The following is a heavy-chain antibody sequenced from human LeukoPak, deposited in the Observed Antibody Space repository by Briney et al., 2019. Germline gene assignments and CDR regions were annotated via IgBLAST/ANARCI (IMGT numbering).Heavy chain of an antibody. CDR1: GGTFSSYA. V-gene: IGHV1-69*05. J-gene: IGHJ4*02. CDR3: ARAVTSSPQTEYYFDY. CDR2: IIPIFGTA. Sequence: SVKVSCKASGGTFSSYAINWVRQAPGQGLEWMGGIIPIFGTANYAQKFQGRVTITTDESTSTAYMELSSLRSEDTAVYYCARAVTSSPQTEYYFDYWGQGTLVTVSS. D-gene: IGHD2-2*01.